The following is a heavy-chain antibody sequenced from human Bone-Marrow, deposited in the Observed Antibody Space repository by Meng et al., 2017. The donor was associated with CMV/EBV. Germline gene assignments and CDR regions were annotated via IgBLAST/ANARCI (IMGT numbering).Heavy chain of an antibody. D-gene: IGHD2-2*01. Sequence: GGSLRLSCAASGFTFSSYAMHWVRQAPGKGLEWVSSISGSGQDTYYADSLRGRFTVSRDNRRKALYLQMDALRVEDTAVYYCVRDLQTFCGSPGCYDGFPHWGQGTLVTVSS. CDR3: VRDLQTFCGSPGCYDGFPH. V-gene: IGHV3-21*01. CDR2: ISGSGQDT. J-gene: IGHJ4*02. CDR1: GFTFSSYA.